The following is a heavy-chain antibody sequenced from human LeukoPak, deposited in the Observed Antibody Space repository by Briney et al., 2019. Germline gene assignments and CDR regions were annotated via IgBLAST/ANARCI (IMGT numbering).Heavy chain of an antibody. V-gene: IGHV1-69*13. CDR3: ARGGTMVRGVIFSYFDY. CDR1: GGTFSSYA. J-gene: IGHJ4*02. CDR2: IIPIFGTA. D-gene: IGHD3-10*01. Sequence: EASVKVSCKASGGTFSSYAISWVRQAPGQGLEWMGGIIPIFGTANYAQKFQGRVTITADESTSTAYMELSSLRSEDTAVYYCARGGTMVRGVIFSYFDYWGQGTLVTVSS.